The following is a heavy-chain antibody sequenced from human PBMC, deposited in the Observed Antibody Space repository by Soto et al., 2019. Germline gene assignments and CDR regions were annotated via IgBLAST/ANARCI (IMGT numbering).Heavy chain of an antibody. CDR1: GASMSSYF. CDR2: IYYTGST. CDR3: ARLEGLATISYYFDF. V-gene: IGHV4-59*08. J-gene: IGHJ4*02. D-gene: IGHD3-9*01. Sequence: SETLSLTCTVSGASMSSYFWTWIRQPPGKGLEWVASIYYTGSTNYNPSLKSRVTISLDKSKSQFSLRLNSVTAADSAVYFCARLEGLATISYYFDFWGQGAQVTVSS.